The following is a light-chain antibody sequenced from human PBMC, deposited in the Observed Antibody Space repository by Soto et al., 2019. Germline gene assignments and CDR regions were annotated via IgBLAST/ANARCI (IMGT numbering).Light chain of an antibody. V-gene: IGLV2-14*01. CDR2: DVS. CDR1: SSDVGGYNY. Sequence: QSALTQPASVSGSPGQSITISCTGTSSDVGGYNYVSWYQQHPGKAPKLMIYDVSNRPSGVSNRFSGSKSGNAASLTISGLQAEAEADYSCSSYTSSSTLGVFGGGTKLTVL. J-gene: IGLJ2*01. CDR3: SSYTSSSTLGV.